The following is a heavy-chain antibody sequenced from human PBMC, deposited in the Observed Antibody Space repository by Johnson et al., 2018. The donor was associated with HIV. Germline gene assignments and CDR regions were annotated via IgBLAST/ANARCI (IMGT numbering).Heavy chain of an antibody. J-gene: IGHJ3*02. D-gene: IGHD3-22*01. V-gene: IGHV3-20*04. CDR2: IWYDGSNK. CDR3: ARAAFYYDPSGYLTRPRAFDI. Sequence: MLLVESGGGVVRPGGSLRLSCAASGFTFDDYGMSWVRQAPGKGLEWVAVIWYDGSNKYYVDSVKGRFNISRENAKNSLYVQMNGLRVEDSALYYCARAAFYYDPSGYLTRPRAFDIWGQGKMVTVSS. CDR1: GFTFDDYG.